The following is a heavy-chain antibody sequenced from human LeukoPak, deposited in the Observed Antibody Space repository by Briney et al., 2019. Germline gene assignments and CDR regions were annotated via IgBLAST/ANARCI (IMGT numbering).Heavy chain of an antibody. D-gene: IGHD5-12*01. CDR1: GGSISSTTYY. Sequence: SETLSLTCSVSGGSISSTTYYWGWVRQSPGKGLEWIGSVYYTGTSYYNPSLKSRLTMSVDTSKNQFSLKLSSVTAADTAVYYCARGDSGYVVYWGQGTLVTVSS. CDR2: VYYTGTS. V-gene: IGHV4-39*07. J-gene: IGHJ4*02. CDR3: ARGDSGYVVY.